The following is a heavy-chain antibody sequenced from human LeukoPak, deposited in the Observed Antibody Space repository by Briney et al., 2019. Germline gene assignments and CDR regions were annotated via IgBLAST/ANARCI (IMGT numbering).Heavy chain of an antibody. CDR1: GYSFGIFG. CDR2: ISANNGNT. D-gene: IGHD2-2*01. Sequence: ASVKVSCKSYGYSFGIFGMSWVRQAPGQGLEWMGWISANNGNTNYAQKLQGRVTMTTDTSTSTAYMELRSLRSDDTAVYYCARVGVVVPAAWFGPWGQGTLVTVSS. J-gene: IGHJ5*02. V-gene: IGHV1-18*01. CDR3: ARVGVVVPAAWFGP.